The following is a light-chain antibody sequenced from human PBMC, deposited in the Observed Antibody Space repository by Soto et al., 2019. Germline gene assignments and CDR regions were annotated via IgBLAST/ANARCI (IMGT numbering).Light chain of an antibody. J-gene: IGKJ4*01. CDR1: QTIFSS. V-gene: IGKV3-15*01. CDR2: GAS. Sequence: EIVMTQSPATLSVSPGERATLSCRASQTIFSSLAWYQQKPGQAPRLLIYGASTRATDIPARFSGSGSGTEFSLTLSSLQSEDFAVYYCQQYNNWPPLTFGGGTKVEIK. CDR3: QQYNNWPPLT.